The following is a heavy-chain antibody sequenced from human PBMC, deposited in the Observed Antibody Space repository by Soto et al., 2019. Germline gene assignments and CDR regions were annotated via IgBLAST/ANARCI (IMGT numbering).Heavy chain of an antibody. J-gene: IGHJ4*02. V-gene: IGHV3-21*01. D-gene: IGHD3-22*01. CDR3: ATYYDGTGYNFDY. CDR2: ISYANTYV. Sequence: LRLSCAASGFTFSSYNMNWVRQAPGKGLEWVSSISYANTYVYYADSVKGRFTISRDNAKNSLYLQMDSLRAEDTAVYYCATYYDGTGYNFDYWGQGTLVTVSS. CDR1: GFTFSSYN.